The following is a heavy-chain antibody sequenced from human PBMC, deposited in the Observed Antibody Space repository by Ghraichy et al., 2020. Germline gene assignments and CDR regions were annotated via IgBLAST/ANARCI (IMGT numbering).Heavy chain of an antibody. D-gene: IGHD6-13*01. CDR1: GFIISDYW. CDR3: VRTFRSSCYHAFAM. CDR2: IKQDGGET. V-gene: IGHV3-7*03. Sequence: LSLTCAASGFIISDYWMTWVRQAPGKGLEWVANIKQDGGETNYVNSVKGRFTISRDNAKNSLYLQLNSLRAEDTAVYYCVRTFRSSCYHAFAMWGHGTMVTFSS. J-gene: IGHJ3*02.